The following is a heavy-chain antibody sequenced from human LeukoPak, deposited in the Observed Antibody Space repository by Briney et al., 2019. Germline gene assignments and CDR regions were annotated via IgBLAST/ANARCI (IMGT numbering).Heavy chain of an antibody. CDR1: GFTFSSYA. J-gene: IGHJ4*02. CDR2: ISYDGSNK. Sequence: SGRSLRLSCAASGFTFSSYAMHWVRQAPGKGLEWVAVISYDGSNKYYADSVKGRFTISRDKSKNTLYLQMNSLRAEDTAVYFCAKRGVVIRVILVGFHKEAYYFDSWGQGALVTVSS. D-gene: IGHD3-22*01. V-gene: IGHV3-30*04. CDR3: AKRGVVIRVILVGFHKEAYYFDS.